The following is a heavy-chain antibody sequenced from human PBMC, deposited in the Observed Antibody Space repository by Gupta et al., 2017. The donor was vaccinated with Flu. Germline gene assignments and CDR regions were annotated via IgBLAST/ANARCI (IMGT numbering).Heavy chain of an antibody. Sequence: EVQLVEYGGGLVQPGGSRRLSCAAFGFTFSSHRMSWVRQAPGKGLELVANVKKDGSETYYVDSVKGRFTISRDNAKNSLYLQMISLRAEDTAVYYCARGGDPGIAVVWGQGTLVTVSS. V-gene: IGHV3-7*01. CDR2: VKKDGSET. CDR1: GFTFSSHR. J-gene: IGHJ4*02. D-gene: IGHD6-19*01. CDR3: ARGGDPGIAVV.